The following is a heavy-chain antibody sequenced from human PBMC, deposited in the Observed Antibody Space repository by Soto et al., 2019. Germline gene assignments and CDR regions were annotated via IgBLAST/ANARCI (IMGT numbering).Heavy chain of an antibody. Sequence: GGSLRLSCAASGFTFSNAWMNWVRQAPGKGLEWVGRIKSKTDGGTTDYAAPVKGRFTISRDDSKNTLYLQMNSLKTEDTAVYYCTTASSGGDYYFDYWGQGTLVTVSS. J-gene: IGHJ4*02. CDR1: GFTFSNAW. CDR2: IKSKTDGGTT. D-gene: IGHD6-19*01. V-gene: IGHV3-15*07. CDR3: TTASSGGDYYFDY.